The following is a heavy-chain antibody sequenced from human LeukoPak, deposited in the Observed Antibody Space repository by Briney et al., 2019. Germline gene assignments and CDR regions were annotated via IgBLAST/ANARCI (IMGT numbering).Heavy chain of an antibody. J-gene: IGHJ4*02. CDR1: GFTFSSYW. V-gene: IGHV3-7*01. D-gene: IGHD6-6*01. Sequence: GVSLRLSCAASGFTFSSYWMSWVRQVPGKGLEWVANIKQDGSEKYYVDSVKGRFTISRDNAKNSLYLQMNSLRAEDTAVYYCARVGGKYSSSGYWGQGTLVTVSS. CDR2: IKQDGSEK. CDR3: ARVGGKYSSSGY.